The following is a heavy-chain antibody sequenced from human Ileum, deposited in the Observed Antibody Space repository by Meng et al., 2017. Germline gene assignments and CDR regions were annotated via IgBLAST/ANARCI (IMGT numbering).Heavy chain of an antibody. V-gene: IGHV4-61*01. Sequence: QVPLQESVPGLVRPSETLSLTCSVCGDADISGSYYWNWIRQSAGKGLEWIGYINYSGTASYNASLGSRVSMSIDTSKNQFSLKLTSVTAADTAVYYCTRDQTSNGWGSFDSWGQGTLVTVSS. CDR1: GDADISGSYY. CDR3: TRDQTSNGWGSFDS. CDR2: INYSGTA. D-gene: IGHD7-27*01. J-gene: IGHJ4*02.